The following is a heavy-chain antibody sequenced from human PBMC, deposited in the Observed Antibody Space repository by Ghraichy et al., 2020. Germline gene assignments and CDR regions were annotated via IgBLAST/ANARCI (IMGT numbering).Heavy chain of an antibody. J-gene: IGHJ5*02. CDR2: INTNTGNP. D-gene: IGHD6-13*01. Sequence: ASVKVSCKASGYTFTNYAMNWVRQAPGQGLEWMGWINTNTGNPTSAQGFTGRFVFSLDTSVSTAYLQISSLKAEDTAVYYCARAFHGIAAAWTNWFDPWGQGTLVTVSS. V-gene: IGHV7-4-1*02. CDR3: ARAFHGIAAAWTNWFDP. CDR1: GYTFTNYA.